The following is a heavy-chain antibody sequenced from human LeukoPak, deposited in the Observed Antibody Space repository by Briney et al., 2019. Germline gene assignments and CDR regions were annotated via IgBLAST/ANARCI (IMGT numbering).Heavy chain of an antibody. CDR2: ISGSGGST. V-gene: IGHV3-23*01. Sequence: GGSLRLSCAASGFTFSSYAMSWVLQAPGKGLEWVSAISGSGGSTYYADSVKGRFTISRDNSKNTLYLQMNSLRAEDTAVYYCAKDLSIPFIVVVPAADAFDIWGQGTMVTVSS. CDR3: AKDLSIPFIVVVPAADAFDI. J-gene: IGHJ3*02. CDR1: GFTFSSYA. D-gene: IGHD2-2*01.